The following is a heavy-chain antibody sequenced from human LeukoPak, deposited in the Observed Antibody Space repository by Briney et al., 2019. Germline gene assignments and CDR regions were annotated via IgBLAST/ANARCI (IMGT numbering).Heavy chain of an antibody. CDR1: GGSISSYY. CDR3: AGGPRLRYFDWLTPHLELTRFDY. V-gene: IGHV4-59*08. J-gene: IGHJ4*02. D-gene: IGHD3-9*01. CDR2: IYYSGST. Sequence: SETLSLTCTVSGGSISSYYWSWIRQPPGKGLEWIGYIYYSGSTNYNPFLKSRVTISVDTSKNQFSLKLSSVTAADTAVYYCAGGPRLRYFDWLTPHLELTRFDYWGQGTLVTVSS.